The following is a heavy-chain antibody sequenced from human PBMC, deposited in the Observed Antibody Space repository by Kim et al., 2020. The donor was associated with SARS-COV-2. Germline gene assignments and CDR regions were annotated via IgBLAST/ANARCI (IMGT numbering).Heavy chain of an antibody. CDR3: ARDYGGNSGWFDP. J-gene: IGHJ5*02. D-gene: IGHD4-17*01. Sequence: YAQNFQGRVTMTRDTSKNTAYMELSSLRSEDTAVYYCARDYGGNSGWFDPWGQGTLVTVSS. V-gene: IGHV1-8*01.